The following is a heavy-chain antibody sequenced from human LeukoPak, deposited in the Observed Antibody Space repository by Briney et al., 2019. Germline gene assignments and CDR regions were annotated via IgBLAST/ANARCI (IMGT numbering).Heavy chain of an antibody. V-gene: IGHV3-33*01. D-gene: IGHD4-11*01. Sequence: GGSLRLSCAASGFTFSSYGMHWVRQAPGKGLEWVAVIWYDGSNKYYADSVKGRFTISRDNSKNTLYLQMNSLRAEDTAVYYCARERVVTTVTTRPNWFDPWGQGTLVTVSS. CDR2: IWYDGSNK. CDR3: ARERVVTTVTTRPNWFDP. J-gene: IGHJ5*02. CDR1: GFTFSSYG.